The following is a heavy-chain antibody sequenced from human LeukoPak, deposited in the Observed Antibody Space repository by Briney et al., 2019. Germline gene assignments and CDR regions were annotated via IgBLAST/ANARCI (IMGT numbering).Heavy chain of an antibody. V-gene: IGHV1-2*06. Sequence: ASVKVSCKASGYTSTGYHMHWVRQAPGQGLEWMGRINPNTGGTEYAQKFQGRVTMTRDTSISTAYMDLSRLRSDDTAVYYCARGRRDGYNMPDAFDIWGQGTMVTVSS. CDR1: GYTSTGYH. CDR2: INPNTGGT. J-gene: IGHJ3*02. CDR3: ARGRRDGYNMPDAFDI. D-gene: IGHD5-24*01.